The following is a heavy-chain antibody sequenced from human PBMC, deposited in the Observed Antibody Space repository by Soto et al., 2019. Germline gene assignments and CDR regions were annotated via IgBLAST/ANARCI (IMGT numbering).Heavy chain of an antibody. CDR1: GFTFSSYS. J-gene: IGHJ6*03. CDR3: ARTEGEEWLLPAGYYYYMDV. V-gene: IGHV3-48*01. D-gene: IGHD3-3*01. CDR2: ISSSSSTI. Sequence: EVQLVESGGGLVQPGGSLRLSCAASGFTFSSYSMNWVLQAPVKGLEFVSYISSSSSTIYYADAVKSRFTISRDNAKNSLYLQMNSLRAEDTAVYYCARTEGEEWLLPAGYYYYMDVWGKGTTVTVSS.